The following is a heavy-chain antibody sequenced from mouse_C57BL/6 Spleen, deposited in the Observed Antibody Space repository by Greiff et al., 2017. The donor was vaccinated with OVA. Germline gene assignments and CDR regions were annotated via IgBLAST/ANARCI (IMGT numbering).Heavy chain of an antibody. Sequence: VKVVESGAELVKPGASVKISCKASGYAFSSYWMNWVKQRPGKGLEWIGQIYPGDGDTNYNGKFKGKATLTADKSSSTAYMQLSSLTSEDSAVYFCARRRGLLPLDYWGQGTTLTVSS. J-gene: IGHJ2*01. V-gene: IGHV1-80*01. CDR1: GYAFSSYW. D-gene: IGHD1-1*01. CDR3: ARRRGLLPLDY. CDR2: IYPGDGDT.